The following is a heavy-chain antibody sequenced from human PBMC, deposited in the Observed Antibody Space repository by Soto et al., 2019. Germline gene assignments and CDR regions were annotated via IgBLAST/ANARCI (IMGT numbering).Heavy chain of an antibody. Sequence: SETLSLTCTVSGGSFSSGNYYWSWIRQHPGKGLEWIGYIYYSGSTYYNPSLKSRVTISVDTSKNQFSLKLSSVTAADTAVYYCARDPGRIAARRWFDPWGQGTLVTVSS. CDR3: ARDPGRIAARRWFDP. CDR1: GGSFSSGNYY. V-gene: IGHV4-31*03. D-gene: IGHD6-6*01. CDR2: IYYSGST. J-gene: IGHJ5*02.